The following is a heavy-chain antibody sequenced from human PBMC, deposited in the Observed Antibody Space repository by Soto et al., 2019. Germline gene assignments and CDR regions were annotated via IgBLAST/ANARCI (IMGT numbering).Heavy chain of an antibody. CDR3: AKVTAPIDY. CDR1: GFTFSSYA. V-gene: IGHV3-23*01. Sequence: EVQLLESRGGLVQPGGSLRLSCAASGFTFSSYAMSWVRQAPGKGLEWVSAISGSGGNTYYSDSVKGRFTISRDNSKDTLYLQMNSLKAEDTAVYYCAKVTAPIDYWGQGTLVTVSS. J-gene: IGHJ4*02. CDR2: ISGSGGNT. D-gene: IGHD5-18*01.